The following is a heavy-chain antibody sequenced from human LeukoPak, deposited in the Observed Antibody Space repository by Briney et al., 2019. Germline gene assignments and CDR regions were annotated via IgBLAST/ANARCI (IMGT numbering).Heavy chain of an antibody. CDR2: ISSSSSYI. D-gene: IGHD6-19*01. J-gene: IGHJ3*02. Sequence: GGSLRLSCAASGFTFSSYSMNWVRQAPGKGLEWVSSISSSSSYIYYADSVKGRFTISRDNAKNSLYLQMNSLRAEDMAVYYCARGGQWLRKNAFDIWGQGTMVTVSS. V-gene: IGHV3-21*01. CDR3: ARGGQWLRKNAFDI. CDR1: GFTFSSYS.